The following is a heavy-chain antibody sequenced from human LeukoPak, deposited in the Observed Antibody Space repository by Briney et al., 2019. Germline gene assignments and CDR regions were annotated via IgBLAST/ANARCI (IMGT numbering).Heavy chain of an antibody. J-gene: IGHJ6*02. D-gene: IGHD4-11*01. CDR2: IYSGGST. Sequence: GGSLRLSCVASGFIVSSYYMTWVRQAPGKGLEWVPVIYSGGSTYYADSVKGRVAISRDNSKNTVFLQMSSVRAEDTAAYYCARSYSNHLFGMDVWGQGTTVTVTS. V-gene: IGHV3-66*01. CDR3: ARSYSNHLFGMDV. CDR1: GFIVSSYY.